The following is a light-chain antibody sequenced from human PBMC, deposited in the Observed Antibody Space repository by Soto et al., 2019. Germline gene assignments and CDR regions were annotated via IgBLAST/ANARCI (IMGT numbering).Light chain of an antibody. V-gene: IGKV1-39*01. CDR1: QSVDIN. Sequence: DIHMTQSPSSLSASVGDRVVFTCRASQSVDINLNWYQQKPGKAPNLLMYGASSLQSGVPSRFSGSGSGTDFTLTISSLQPEDFATYYCQQSYSGPLTFGQGTKVDIK. CDR3: QQSYSGPLT. CDR2: GAS. J-gene: IGKJ1*01.